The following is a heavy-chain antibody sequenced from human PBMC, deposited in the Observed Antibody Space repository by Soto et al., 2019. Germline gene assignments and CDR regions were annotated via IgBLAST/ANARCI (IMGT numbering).Heavy chain of an antibody. CDR1: GFTFSSYA. Sequence: GGSLRLSCAASGFTFSSYAMSRVRQAPGKGLEWVSAISGSGGSTYYADSVKGRFTISRDNSKNTLYLQMNSLRAEDTAVYYCAKDGVWGRFDYYDSSGYYSNDAFDIWGQGTMVTVSS. D-gene: IGHD3-22*01. V-gene: IGHV3-23*01. J-gene: IGHJ3*02. CDR3: AKDGVWGRFDYYDSSGYYSNDAFDI. CDR2: ISGSGGST.